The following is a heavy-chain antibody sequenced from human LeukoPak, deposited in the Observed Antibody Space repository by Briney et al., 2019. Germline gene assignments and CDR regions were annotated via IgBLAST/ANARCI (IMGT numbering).Heavy chain of an antibody. CDR2: IYHSGST. Sequence: SETLSLTCTVSGYSISSGYYWGWIRQPPGKGLEWIGSIYHSGSTYYNPSLKSRVTISVDTSKNQFSLKLSSVTAADTAVYYCARADYGGKGRWFDPWGQGTLVTVSS. D-gene: IGHD4-23*01. J-gene: IGHJ5*02. CDR3: ARADYGGKGRWFDP. V-gene: IGHV4-38-2*02. CDR1: GYSISSGYY.